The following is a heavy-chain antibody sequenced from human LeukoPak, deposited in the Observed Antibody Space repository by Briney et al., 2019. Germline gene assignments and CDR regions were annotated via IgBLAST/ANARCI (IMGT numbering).Heavy chain of an antibody. Sequence: PGGSLRLSCAASGFTFSSYAMSWVRQAPGKGLEWVSAISGSGGSTYYADSVKGRFTISRDNSKSTLYLQMNSLRAEDTAVYYCAKSPSYDILTGYCRFDYWGQGTLVTVSS. CDR1: GFTFSSYA. D-gene: IGHD3-9*01. V-gene: IGHV3-23*01. J-gene: IGHJ4*02. CDR3: AKSPSYDILTGYCRFDY. CDR2: ISGSGGST.